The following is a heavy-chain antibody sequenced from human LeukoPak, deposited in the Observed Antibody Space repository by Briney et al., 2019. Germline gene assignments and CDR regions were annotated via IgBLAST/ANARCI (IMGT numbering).Heavy chain of an antibody. Sequence: SETLSLTCTVSGGSISSYYWSWIRQPPGKGLEWVGYISYSGSTNYNPSLRSRVTISVDTSKNQFSLKLSSVTAAVTAIYYCARDGRAGSLFAYWGQGTLVTVSS. V-gene: IGHV4-59*01. J-gene: IGHJ4*02. CDR3: ARDGRAGSLFAY. D-gene: IGHD6-19*01. CDR1: GGSISSYY. CDR2: ISYSGST.